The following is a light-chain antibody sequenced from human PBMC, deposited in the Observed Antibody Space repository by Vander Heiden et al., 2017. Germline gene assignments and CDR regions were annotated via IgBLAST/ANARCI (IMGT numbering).Light chain of an antibody. Sequence: SVLTQPPSASGAPGQRVTISRSGSSSNIGSNYLYWYQQPPRTAPKLLIYRHNQRLSGVPDRFSGSKSGTSASLSISGLRSEDESDYYCAAWDLSLSGWVFGRGTKLTVL. CDR1: SSNIGSNY. CDR2: RHN. CDR3: AAWDLSLSGWV. V-gene: IGLV1-47*01. J-gene: IGLJ3*02.